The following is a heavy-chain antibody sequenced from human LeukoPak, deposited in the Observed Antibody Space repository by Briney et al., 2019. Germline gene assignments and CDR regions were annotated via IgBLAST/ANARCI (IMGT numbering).Heavy chain of an antibody. Sequence: ASVKVSCKASGYTFTGYYMHWVRQAPGQGLEWMGRINPNSGGTNCAQKFQGRVTMTRDTSISTAYMGLSRLRSDDTAVYYCARARQQLVQGVDYWGQGTLVTVSS. CDR1: GYTFTGYY. CDR3: ARARQQLVQGVDY. CDR2: INPNSGGT. D-gene: IGHD6-13*01. J-gene: IGHJ4*02. V-gene: IGHV1-2*06.